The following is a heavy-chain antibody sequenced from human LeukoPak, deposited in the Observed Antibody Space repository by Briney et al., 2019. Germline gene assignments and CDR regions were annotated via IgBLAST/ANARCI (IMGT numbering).Heavy chain of an antibody. CDR3: ARGYSGSSWPVGDY. D-gene: IGHD6-13*01. Sequence: ASVKVSCKASGGTFSSYTISWVRQAPGQGLEWMGWISAYNGNTNYAQKLQGRVTMTTDTSTSTAYMELRSLRSDDTAVYYCARGYSGSSWPVGDYWGQGTLVTVSS. J-gene: IGHJ4*02. V-gene: IGHV1-18*01. CDR2: ISAYNGNT. CDR1: GGTFSSYT.